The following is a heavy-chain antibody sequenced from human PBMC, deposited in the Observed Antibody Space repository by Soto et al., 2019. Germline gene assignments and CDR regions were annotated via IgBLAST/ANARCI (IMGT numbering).Heavy chain of an antibody. CDR3: ARTRGASYGYSSPYYYYYGMDV. CDR2: IYYSGST. D-gene: IGHD5-18*01. V-gene: IGHV4-39*01. CDR1: GGSISSSSYY. J-gene: IGHJ6*02. Sequence: SETLSLTCTVSGGSISSSSYYWGWIRQPPGKGLEWIGSIYYSGSTYYNPSLKSRVTISVDTSKNQFSLKLSSVTAADTAVYYCARTRGASYGYSSPYYYYYGMDVWGQGTTVTVSS.